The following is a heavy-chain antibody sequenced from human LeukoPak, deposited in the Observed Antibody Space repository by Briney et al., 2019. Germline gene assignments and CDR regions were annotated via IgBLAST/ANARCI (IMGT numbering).Heavy chain of an antibody. Sequence: PGGSLRLSCAASGFTFSSYWMHWVRQAPGKGLVWVSLIKSDGRSTSYADSVKGRFTISRDNAKNTVYLQMSSLRVEDTAVYYCTRDFKYSSDYWGQGTLVTVSS. CDR1: GFTFSSYW. CDR2: IKSDGRST. V-gene: IGHV3-74*01. J-gene: IGHJ4*02. CDR3: TRDFKYSSDY. D-gene: IGHD6-6*01.